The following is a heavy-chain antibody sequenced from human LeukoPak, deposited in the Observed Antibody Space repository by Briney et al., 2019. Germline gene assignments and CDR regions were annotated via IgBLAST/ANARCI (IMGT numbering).Heavy chain of an antibody. J-gene: IGHJ3*02. D-gene: IGHD6-25*01. Sequence: SETLSLTCTVSGGSISSYYWSWIRQPPGKGLEWIGYIYHSGSTYYNPSLKSRVTISVDRSKNQFSLKLSSVIAADTAVYYCARFESSATDAFDIWGQGTMVTVSS. CDR1: GGSISSYY. CDR3: ARFESSATDAFDI. V-gene: IGHV4-59*12. CDR2: IYHSGST.